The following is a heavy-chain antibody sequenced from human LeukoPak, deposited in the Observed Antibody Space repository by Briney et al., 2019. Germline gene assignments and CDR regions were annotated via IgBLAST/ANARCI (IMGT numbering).Heavy chain of an antibody. J-gene: IGHJ3*01. D-gene: IGHD1-1*01. Sequence: ASVKVSCKASGYNFTNYALNWVRQTPGQGLEWMGWINTNTGHPTYGQGFTARFVFSLDTSVSTAFLQISTLKPADTAIYYCATSLGAGSDAFALWGQGTMVTVSS. CDR3: ATSLGAGSDAFAL. V-gene: IGHV7-4-1*02. CDR2: INTNTGHP. CDR1: GYNFTNYA.